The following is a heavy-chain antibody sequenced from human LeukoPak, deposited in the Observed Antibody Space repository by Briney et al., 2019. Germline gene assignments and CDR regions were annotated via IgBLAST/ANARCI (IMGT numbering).Heavy chain of an antibody. V-gene: IGHV3-15*01. CDR2: IKSKSGGGTT. J-gene: IGHJ3*02. CDR1: GFTFSNAW. D-gene: IGHD3-22*01. CDR3: TTDRGLYDSSGYYYFATDI. Sequence: GGSLRLSCAASGFTFSNAWMNWVRQAPGKGLEWVGRIKSKSGGGTTDYAAPVKGRFTISRDDSKNTLFLQMNSLKTEDTAVYYCTTDRGLYDSSGYYYFATDIWGQGTMVTVSS.